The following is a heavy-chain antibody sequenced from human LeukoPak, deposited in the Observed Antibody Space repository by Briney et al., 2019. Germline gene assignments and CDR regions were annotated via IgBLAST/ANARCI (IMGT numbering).Heavy chain of an antibody. CDR2: INPNSGGT. CDR1: GYTFTGYY. CDR3: ARCLYYYDSSGYYYYYYMDV. J-gene: IGHJ6*03. Sequence: ASVKVSCKASGYTFTGYYMHWVRQAPGQGLEWMGWINPNSGGTNYAQKFQGRVTMTRDTSISTAYMELSRLRSEDTAVYYCARCLYYYDSSGYYYYYYMDVWGKGTTVTVSS. D-gene: IGHD3-22*01. V-gene: IGHV1-2*02.